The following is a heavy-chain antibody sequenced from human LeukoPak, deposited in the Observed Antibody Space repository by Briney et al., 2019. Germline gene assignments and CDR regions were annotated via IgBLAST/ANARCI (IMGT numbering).Heavy chain of an antibody. CDR3: AMQLGYCSGGSCYGGGYFDY. Sequence: GGSLRLSCAASGFTFSSYAMHWVRQAPGKGLEWVSAISGSGGSTYYADSVKGRFTISRDNSKNTLYLQMNSLRAEDTAVYYCAMQLGYCSGGSCYGGGYFDYWGQGTLVTVSS. V-gene: IGHV3-23*01. CDR2: ISGSGGST. J-gene: IGHJ4*02. CDR1: GFTFSSYA. D-gene: IGHD2-15*01.